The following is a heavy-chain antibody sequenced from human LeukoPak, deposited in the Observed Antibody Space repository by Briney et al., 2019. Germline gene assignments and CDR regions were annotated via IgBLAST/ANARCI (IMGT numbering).Heavy chain of an antibody. CDR1: GFTFGTYQ. J-gene: IGHJ4*02. V-gene: IGHV3-48*03. D-gene: IGHD6-13*01. CDR2: ISVSGSSI. Sequence: PGGSLRLSCAASGFTFGTYQMNWVRQAPGKGLEWVSYISVSGSSIYYADSVKGRFTISRDNAKNSPYLQMNSLRAEVTALYYCARELEYSSSWFHFDHWGQGTVVTVSS. CDR3: ARELEYSSSWFHFDH.